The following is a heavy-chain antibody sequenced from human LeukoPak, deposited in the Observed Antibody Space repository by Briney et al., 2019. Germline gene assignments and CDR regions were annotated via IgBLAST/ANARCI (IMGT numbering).Heavy chain of an antibody. CDR1: GGSISYYY. CDR2: IYYTGST. Sequence: KSSETLSLTCTVSGGSISYYYWTWIRQSPGKGLEWIGQIYYTGSTYYNPSLKRRVTISVDTSRNQFSLNLTSVTAADTAVYYCARGGTYNDILSFDPWGQGTLVRVSS. CDR3: ARGGTYNDILSFDP. V-gene: IGHV4-59*01. J-gene: IGHJ5*02. D-gene: IGHD3-9*01.